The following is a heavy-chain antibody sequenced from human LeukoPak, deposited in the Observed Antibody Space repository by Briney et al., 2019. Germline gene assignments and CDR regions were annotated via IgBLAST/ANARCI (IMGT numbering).Heavy chain of an antibody. Sequence: PSETLSLTCTVSGGSISSYYWSWIRQPAGKGLEWIGRTYTSGSTNYNPSLKSRVTMSVDTSKNQFSLKLSSVTAADTAVYYCARTIRIAVAGTTRGRAFDIWGQGTMVTVSS. CDR2: TYTSGST. CDR3: ARTIRIAVAGTTRGRAFDI. D-gene: IGHD6-19*01. V-gene: IGHV4-4*07. CDR1: GGSISSYY. J-gene: IGHJ3*02.